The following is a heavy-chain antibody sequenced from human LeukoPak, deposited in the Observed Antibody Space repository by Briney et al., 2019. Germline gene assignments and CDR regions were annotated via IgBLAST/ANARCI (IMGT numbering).Heavy chain of an antibody. V-gene: IGHV1-18*01. Sequence: GASVKVSCKASGYTCTSYGISWVRQAPGQGLEWMGWISAYNGNTNYAQKLQGRVTMTTDTSTSTAYMELRSLRSDDTAVYYCARAGYSSGWGNNWFDPWGQGTLVTVSS. D-gene: IGHD6-19*01. J-gene: IGHJ5*02. CDR2: ISAYNGNT. CDR3: ARAGYSSGWGNNWFDP. CDR1: GYTCTSYG.